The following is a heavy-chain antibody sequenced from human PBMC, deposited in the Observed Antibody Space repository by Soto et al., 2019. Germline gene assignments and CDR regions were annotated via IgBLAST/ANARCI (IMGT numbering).Heavy chain of an antibody. CDR1: GGSISSYW. J-gene: IGHJ4*02. D-gene: IGHD3-10*01. Sequence: PSETMSLTSPVSGGSISSYWWSWIRQPPGKGLEWIGHSHNSGGTTYNPALNSRVSISGYTSMNQFSLKLSSVTAADTAVYYCARLVYGSGSYYYYFDYWSQGTLVTVSS. CDR2: SHNSGGT. CDR3: ARLVYGSGSYYYYFDY. V-gene: IGHV4-59*08.